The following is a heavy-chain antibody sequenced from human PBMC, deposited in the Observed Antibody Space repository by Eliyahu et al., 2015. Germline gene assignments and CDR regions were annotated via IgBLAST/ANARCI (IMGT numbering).Heavy chain of an antibody. CDR3: VRSILGSPYWYFDV. Sequence: QVQLVESGGGVAQPGWSLRLSCAASGFSFSSYTMHWVRQAPGKGLEWVAVVSSDGNTKYYAESVTGRFTMSRDNSEKTVYVQMSSLRTEDTAVYYCVRSILGSPYWYFDVWGRGTLVTVSP. V-gene: IGHV3-30-3*01. CDR1: GFSFSSYT. J-gene: IGHJ2*01. CDR2: VSSDGNTK. D-gene: IGHD1-26*01.